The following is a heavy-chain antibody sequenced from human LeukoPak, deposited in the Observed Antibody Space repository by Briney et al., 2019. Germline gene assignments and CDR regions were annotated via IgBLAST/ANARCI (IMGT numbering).Heavy chain of an antibody. CDR3: ARGSRDGYNDAFDI. CDR2: IYYSGST. J-gene: IGHJ3*02. V-gene: IGHV4-59*01. D-gene: IGHD5-24*01. Sequence: SETLSLTCTVSGGSISSYYWSWIRQPPGKGLEWIGYIYYSGSTNYNPSLKSRVTISVDTSKNQFSLKLSSVTAADTAVYYCARGSRDGYNDAFDIWGQGTIVTVSS. CDR1: GGSISSYY.